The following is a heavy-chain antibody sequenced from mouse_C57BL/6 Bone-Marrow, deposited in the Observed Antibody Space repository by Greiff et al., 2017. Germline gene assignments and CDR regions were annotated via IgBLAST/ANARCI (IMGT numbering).Heavy chain of an antibody. V-gene: IGHV5-17*01. CDR1: GFTFSDYG. J-gene: IGHJ1*03. CDR2: ISSGSSTI. CDR3: ARGYRPYWYFDV. D-gene: IGHD1-3*01. Sequence: DVKLVESGGGLVKPGGSLKLSCAASGFTFSDYGMHWVRQAPEKGLEWVAYISSGSSTIYYADTVKGRFTISSDNAKNTLFLQMNSLRSEDTAMYYCARGYRPYWYFDVWGTGTTVTVSS.